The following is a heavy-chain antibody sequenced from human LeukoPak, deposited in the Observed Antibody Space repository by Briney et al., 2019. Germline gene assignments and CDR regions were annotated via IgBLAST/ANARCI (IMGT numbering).Heavy chain of an antibody. V-gene: IGHV1-69*13. CDR1: GGTFSRNA. J-gene: IGHJ2*01. CDR3: ARATTAAIKGAYWYFDL. D-gene: IGHD2-2*02. Sequence: SVKVSCKASGGTFSRNAVSWVRQAPGQGLEWMGGIIPVFGTANYAQKFQGRVTITADESTSTAYMELSSLRSEDTAVYYCARATTAAIKGAYWYFDLWGRGTLVTVSS. CDR2: IIPVFGTA.